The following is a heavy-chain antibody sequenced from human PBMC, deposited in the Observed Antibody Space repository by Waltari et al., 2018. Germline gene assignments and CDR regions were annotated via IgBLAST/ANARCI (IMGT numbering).Heavy chain of an antibody. J-gene: IGHJ4*02. CDR1: GGSFSGYY. CDR2: INHSGST. D-gene: IGHD3-22*01. CDR3: ARGRGYDSSGLPRRSY. V-gene: IGHV4-34*01. Sequence: QVQLQQWGAGLLKPSETLSLTCAVYGGSFSGYYWSWIRQPPVKGLEWIGEINHSGSTNYNPSLKSRVTISVDTSKNQFSLKLSSVTAADTAVYYCARGRGYDSSGLPRRSYWGQGTLVTVSS.